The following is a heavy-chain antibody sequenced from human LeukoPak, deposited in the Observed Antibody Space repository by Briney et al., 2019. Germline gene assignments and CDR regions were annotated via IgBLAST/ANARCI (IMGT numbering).Heavy chain of an antibody. CDR1: GYTFSSYS. J-gene: IGHJ4*02. Sequence: PGGSLRLSCLASGYTFSSYSINWVRQAQGKGLGWVSSISVRSNYIYYADSVRGRFRISRDDARDSLYLQMNSLRAEDTAVYYCVRLRRNSDTSGFYYYYDFWGQGTLVTVSS. D-gene: IGHD3-22*01. CDR2: ISVRSNYI. V-gene: IGHV3-21*01. CDR3: VRLRRNSDTSGFYYYYDF.